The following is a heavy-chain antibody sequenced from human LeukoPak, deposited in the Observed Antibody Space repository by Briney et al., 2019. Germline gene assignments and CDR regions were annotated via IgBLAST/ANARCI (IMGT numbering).Heavy chain of an antibody. CDR2: ISNNGRNK. D-gene: IGHD3-22*01. CDR1: GFTFSSYS. V-gene: IGHV3-30*03. CDR3: TRGLSGHYSIDY. J-gene: IGHJ4*02. Sequence: PGGSLRLSCAASGFTFSSYSMNWVRQAPGKGLEWVAFISNNGRNKDYADSVKGRFTVSRDNSKNTLYLQVNSLRPEDTAVYYCTRGLSGHYSIDYWGQGTLVTVSS.